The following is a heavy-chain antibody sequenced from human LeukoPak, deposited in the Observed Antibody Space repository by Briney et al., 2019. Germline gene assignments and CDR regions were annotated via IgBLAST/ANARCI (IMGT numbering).Heavy chain of an antibody. CDR3: ARVGEYSSGWYPD. Sequence: SVKVSCTASGGTFSSYAISWVRQAPGQGLEWMGGIIPIFGTANYAQKFQGRVTITADESTSTAYMELSSLRSEGTAVYYCARVGEYSSGWYPDWGQGTLVTVSS. D-gene: IGHD6-19*01. V-gene: IGHV1-69*13. CDR2: IIPIFGTA. CDR1: GGTFSSYA. J-gene: IGHJ4*02.